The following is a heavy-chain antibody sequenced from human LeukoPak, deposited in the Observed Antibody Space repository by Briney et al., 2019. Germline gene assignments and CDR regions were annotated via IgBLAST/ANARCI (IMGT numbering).Heavy chain of an antibody. CDR2: IWYDGSNK. V-gene: IGHV3-33*01. CDR1: GFTFSSYG. D-gene: IGHD1-26*01. Sequence: GGSLRLSCAASGFTFSSYGMHWVRQAPGKGLEWVAVIWYDGSNKYYADSVKGRSTISRDNSKNTLYLQMNSLRAEDTAVYYCARNIVGATGGNWFDPWGQGTLVTVSS. J-gene: IGHJ5*02. CDR3: ARNIVGATGGNWFDP.